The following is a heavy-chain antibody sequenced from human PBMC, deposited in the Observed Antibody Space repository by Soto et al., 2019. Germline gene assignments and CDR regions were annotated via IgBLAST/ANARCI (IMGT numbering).Heavy chain of an antibody. CDR3: AGGPMYYDILTGYFYYFDY. CDR2: IYYSGST. Sequence: SETLSLTCTVSGGSISSYYWSWIRQPPGKGLEWIGYIYYSGSTNYNPSLKSRVTISVDTSKNQFSLKLSSVTAADTAVYYCAGGPMYYDILTGYFYYFDYWGQGTLVTVSS. V-gene: IGHV4-59*08. D-gene: IGHD3-9*01. J-gene: IGHJ4*02. CDR1: GGSISSYY.